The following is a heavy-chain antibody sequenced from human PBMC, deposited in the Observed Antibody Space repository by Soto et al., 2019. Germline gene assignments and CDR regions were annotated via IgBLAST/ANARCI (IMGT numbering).Heavy chain of an antibody. CDR3: TSKLGITMVRGVMEDY. D-gene: IGHD3-10*01. CDR2: IRSKANSYAT. Sequence: EVQLVESGGGLVQPGGSLKLSCAASGFTFSGSAMHWVRQASGKGLEWVGRIRSKANSYATAYAASVKGRFTISRDDSKNTAYLQMNSLKTEETAVEYCTSKLGITMVRGVMEDYWGQGTLVTVSS. V-gene: IGHV3-73*01. J-gene: IGHJ4*02. CDR1: GFTFSGSA.